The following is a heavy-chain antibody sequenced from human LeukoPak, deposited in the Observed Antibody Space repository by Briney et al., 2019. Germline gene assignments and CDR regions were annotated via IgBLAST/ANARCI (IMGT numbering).Heavy chain of an antibody. CDR1: GGSISSGGYY. Sequence: SQTLSLTCTVSGGSISSGGYYWSWIRQHPGKGLEWIGYIYYSGSTYYNPSLKSRVTISVDTSKNQFSLKLSSVTAADTAVYYCARGLGSSSHSYYFDFWGQGTLVTVSS. J-gene: IGHJ4*02. CDR3: ARGLGSSSHSYYFDF. V-gene: IGHV4-31*03. CDR2: IYYSGST. D-gene: IGHD6-13*01.